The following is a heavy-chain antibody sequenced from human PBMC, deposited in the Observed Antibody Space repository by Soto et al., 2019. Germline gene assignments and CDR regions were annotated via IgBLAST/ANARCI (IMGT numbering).Heavy chain of an antibody. CDR1: GFTFSDHY. J-gene: IGHJ4*02. CDR2: INPSSSYT. CDR3: AKDLSSLGWLALGAPFDS. Sequence: GGSLRLSCAASGFTFSDHYMSWIRQAPGKGLEWISYINPSSSYTDYADSVKGRFTISRDNAENSLYLQMNSLRPEDTGLYYCAKDLSSLGWLALGAPFDSWGQGTLVTVSS. D-gene: IGHD3-22*01. V-gene: IGHV3-11*06.